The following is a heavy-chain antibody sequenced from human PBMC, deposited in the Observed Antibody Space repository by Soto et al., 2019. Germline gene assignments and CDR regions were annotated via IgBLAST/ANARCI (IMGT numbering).Heavy chain of an antibody. V-gene: IGHV3-9*01. D-gene: IGHD6-19*01. CDR1: GFTFDDYV. Sequence: EVQLVESGGGLVQPGRSLRLSCAASGFTFDDYVMHWVRQAPGKGLEWVSGISWNSGSIGYADSVKGRFTISRDNAKNSLYLQMNSLRAEDTALYYCAKDMRSSGWFDYGMDVWGQGTTVTVSS. CDR3: AKDMRSSGWFDYGMDV. J-gene: IGHJ6*02. CDR2: ISWNSGSI.